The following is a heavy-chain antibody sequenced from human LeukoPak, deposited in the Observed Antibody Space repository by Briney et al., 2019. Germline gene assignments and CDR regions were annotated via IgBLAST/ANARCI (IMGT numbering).Heavy chain of an antibody. D-gene: IGHD6-19*01. J-gene: IGHJ4*02. CDR3: ARAGAVEVFDY. CDR1: GFTVSSNY. Sequence: GESLRLSCAASGFTVSSNYMSWVRQAPGKGLEWVSVIYSGGSTYYADSVKGRFTISRDNSKNTLYLQMNSLRAEDTAVYYCARAGAVEVFDYWGQGTLVTVSS. CDR2: IYSGGST. V-gene: IGHV3-53*01.